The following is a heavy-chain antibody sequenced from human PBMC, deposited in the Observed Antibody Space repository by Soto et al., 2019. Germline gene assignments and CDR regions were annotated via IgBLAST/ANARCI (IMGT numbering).Heavy chain of an antibody. V-gene: IGHV6-1*01. CDR3: ARDKEGYCSSTACYQTPLYFYGLDV. Sequence: PSQTLSLTCAISGDRVSSDSAAWNWIRQSPSRGLEWLGRTYYRSQWYNDYAVSVRSRITINPDTSKNQFSLQLKSVTPEDTAVYYCARDKEGYCSSTACYQTPLYFYGLDVWGQGTTVTVSS. D-gene: IGHD2-2*01. CDR1: GDRVSSDSAA. CDR2: TYYRSQWYN. J-gene: IGHJ6*02.